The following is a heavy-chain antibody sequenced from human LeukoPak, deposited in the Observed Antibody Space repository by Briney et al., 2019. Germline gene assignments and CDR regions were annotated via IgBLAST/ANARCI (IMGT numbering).Heavy chain of an antibody. J-gene: IGHJ3*02. CDR3: ARVSARRLHDVFDI. CDR2: ISSSSSYI. Sequence: RQTLRLSCAASGFTFSSHSMNWVRQAPGPGLGWVSSISSSSSYIYYADSVQGRFTIPRHNAKNSLYLQTNSLRAEGTSMYYCARVSARRLHDVFDIWGEETMVTVSS. V-gene: IGHV3-21*01. CDR1: GFTFSSHS. D-gene: IGHD3-16*01.